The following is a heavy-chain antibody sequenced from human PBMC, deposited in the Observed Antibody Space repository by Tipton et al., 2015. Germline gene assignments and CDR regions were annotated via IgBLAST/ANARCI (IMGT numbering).Heavy chain of an antibody. V-gene: IGHV3-9*01. CDR3: VKDMTGTTFPPRFEY. CDR1: GFIFDDSA. CDR2: ISWSSGSI. Sequence: SLRLSCVASGFIFDDSALRWVRQTPGKGLEWVSGISWSSGSIGYADSVKGRFTISRDNAKKSLYLQMSSLRAEDTALYYCVKDMTGTTFPPRFEYWGQGALVTVSS. J-gene: IGHJ4*02. D-gene: IGHD2/OR15-2a*01.